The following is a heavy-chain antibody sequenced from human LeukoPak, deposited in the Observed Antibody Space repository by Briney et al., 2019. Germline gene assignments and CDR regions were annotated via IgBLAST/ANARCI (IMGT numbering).Heavy chain of an antibody. CDR2: IYPSGST. D-gene: IGHD3-10*01. Sequence: PSETLSLTCTMSGGSNSGDYWSWIRQPAGEGLEWIGRIYPSGSTYLNPSLKSRVSMSVDMSKSQIFLKVDSVTAPVTAVYYCARGYASGCYSTWGQGILVTVSS. CDR3: ARGYASGCYST. J-gene: IGHJ5*02. V-gene: IGHV4-4*07. CDR1: GGSNSGDY.